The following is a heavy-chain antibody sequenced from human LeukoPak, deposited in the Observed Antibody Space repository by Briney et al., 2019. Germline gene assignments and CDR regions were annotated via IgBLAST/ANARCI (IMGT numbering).Heavy chain of an antibody. CDR3: ARSGYDFWSGYYPANY. CDR2: IIPIFGTA. V-gene: IGHV1-69*05. CDR1: GGTFSSYA. D-gene: IGHD3-3*01. Sequence: SVKVSCKASGGTFSSYAISWVRQAPGQGLEWMGRIIPIFGTANYAQKFQGRVTITTDESTSTAYMELSSLRSEDTAVYYCARSGYDFWSGYYPANYWGQGTLVTVSP. J-gene: IGHJ4*02.